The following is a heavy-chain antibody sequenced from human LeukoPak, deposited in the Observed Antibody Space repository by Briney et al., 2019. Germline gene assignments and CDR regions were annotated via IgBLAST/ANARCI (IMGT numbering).Heavy chain of an antibody. V-gene: IGHV3-21*01. Sequence: PGGSLRLSCAASGFTFSSYSMNWVRQAPGKGLEWVSSISSSSSYIYYADSVKGRFTISRDNAKNSLYLQMNSLRAEDTAVYYCARVTMVRGESDYWGQGTLVTVSS. CDR3: ARVTMVRGESDY. CDR2: ISSSSSYI. D-gene: IGHD3-10*01. J-gene: IGHJ4*02. CDR1: GFTFSSYS.